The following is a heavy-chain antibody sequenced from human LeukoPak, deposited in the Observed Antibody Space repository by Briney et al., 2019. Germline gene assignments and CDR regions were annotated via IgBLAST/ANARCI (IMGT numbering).Heavy chain of an antibody. CDR1: GGSISSYY. D-gene: IGHD6-13*01. J-gene: IGHJ6*02. V-gene: IGHV4-59*01. CDR2: IYYSGST. CDR3: ARVPYSSSWYSYYYYGMDV. Sequence: SETLSLTCTVSGGSISSYYWSWIRQPPGKGLEWIGYIYYSGSTNYNPSLKSRVTISVDTSKNQFSLKLSSVTAADMAVYYCARVPYSSSWYSYYYYGMDVWGQGTTVTVSS.